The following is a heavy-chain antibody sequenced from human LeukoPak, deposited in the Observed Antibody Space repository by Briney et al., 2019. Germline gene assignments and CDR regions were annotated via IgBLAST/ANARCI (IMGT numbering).Heavy chain of an antibody. J-gene: IGHJ6*03. D-gene: IGHD5-18*01. V-gene: IGHV3-9*01. CDR3: ARVQRGYSYNPLGYYYYYMDV. CDR1: GFTFDDYA. Sequence: GGSLRLSCAASGFTFDDYAMHWLRQAPGKGLEWVSGISWNSGSIGYADSVKGRFTISRDNAKNSLYLQMNSLRAEDTAVYYCARVQRGYSYNPLGYYYYYMDVWGKGTTVTVSS. CDR2: ISWNSGSI.